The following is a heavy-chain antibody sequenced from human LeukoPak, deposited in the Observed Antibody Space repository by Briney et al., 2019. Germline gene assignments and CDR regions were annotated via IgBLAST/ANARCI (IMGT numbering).Heavy chain of an antibody. CDR2: IIPIFGIA. CDR1: GGTFSSYA. J-gene: IGHJ3*01. D-gene: IGHD1-26*01. CDR3: ARDRLGIVGAT. V-gene: IGHV1-69*04. Sequence: GASVKVSCKASGGTFSSYAISWVRQAPGQGLEWMGRIIPIFGIANYAQKFQGRVTITADKSTSTAYMELSSLRSEDTAVYYCARDRLGIVGATWGQGTMVTVSS.